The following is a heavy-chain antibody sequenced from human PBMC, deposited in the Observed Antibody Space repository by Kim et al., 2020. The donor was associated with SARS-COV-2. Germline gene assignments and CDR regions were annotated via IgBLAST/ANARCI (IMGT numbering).Heavy chain of an antibody. Sequence: RPAFQGHVTISADKSISTAYLQWSSLKASDTAMYYCARQPTYSSGYFDYWGQGTLVTVSS. J-gene: IGHJ4*02. D-gene: IGHD6-19*01. CDR3: ARQPTYSSGYFDY. V-gene: IGHV5-10-1*01.